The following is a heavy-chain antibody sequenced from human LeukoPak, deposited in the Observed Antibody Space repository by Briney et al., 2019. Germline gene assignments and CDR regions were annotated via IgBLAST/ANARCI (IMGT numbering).Heavy chain of an antibody. CDR3: ARTLSSGWYPFDY. D-gene: IGHD6-19*01. CDR1: GGSISSSSYY. J-gene: IGHJ4*02. V-gene: IGHV4-39*01. CDR2: IYYSGST. Sequence: SETLSLNCTVSGGSISSSSYYWRWIRQPPGRGLEWIGSIYYSGSTYYNPSLKSRVTISVDTSKNQFSLKLSSVTAADAAVYYCARTLSSGWYPFDYWGQGTLVTVSS.